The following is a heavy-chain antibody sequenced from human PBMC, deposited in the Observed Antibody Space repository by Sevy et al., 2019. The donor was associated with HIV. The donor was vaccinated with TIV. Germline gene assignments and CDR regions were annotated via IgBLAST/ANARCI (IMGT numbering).Heavy chain of an antibody. CDR1: GGSISSLNYY. J-gene: IGHJ3*01. CDR2: ISYSGRT. Sequence: SETLSLTCTVSGGSISSLNYYWTWIRQHPGKGLEWIGYISYSGRTNYNPSLKSRLTISLDTSKNQFSLRLSSVTAADTALFYCARVNAYLTSDAFDLWGQGTMVTVSS. CDR3: ARVNAYLTSDAFDL. V-gene: IGHV4-31*03. D-gene: IGHD1-26*01.